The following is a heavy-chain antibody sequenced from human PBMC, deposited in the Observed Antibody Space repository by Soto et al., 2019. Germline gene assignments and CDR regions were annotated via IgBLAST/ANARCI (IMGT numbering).Heavy chain of an antibody. J-gene: IGHJ4*02. Sequence: QIQLVQSGPEVKSPGASVTVSCKTSGYIFTNYGFIWVRQTPRQGLELMGWISAYNGDTKVPQKFPGRLTLTTDTSTTTASMELRSQTSDDTAVYYCARVRSYPPGDYWGQGTLVTVSS. D-gene: IGHD3-10*01. V-gene: IGHV1-18*01. CDR1: GYIFTNYG. CDR3: ARVRSYPPGDY. CDR2: ISAYNGDT.